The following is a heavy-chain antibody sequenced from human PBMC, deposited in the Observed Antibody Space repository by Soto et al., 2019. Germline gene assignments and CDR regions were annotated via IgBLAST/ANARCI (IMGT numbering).Heavy chain of an antibody. CDR2: ISAYNGNT. V-gene: IGHV1-18*01. CDR3: ARKSMAYDSSCFDY. D-gene: IGHD3-22*01. J-gene: IGHJ4*02. CDR1: GYTFTSYG. Sequence: ASVQVSCKASGYTFTSYGISWVRQAPGQGLEWMGWISAYNGNTNYAQKLQGRVTMTTDTSTSTAYMELRSLRSDDTAVYYCARKSMAYDSSCFDYWGQGTLVTVSS.